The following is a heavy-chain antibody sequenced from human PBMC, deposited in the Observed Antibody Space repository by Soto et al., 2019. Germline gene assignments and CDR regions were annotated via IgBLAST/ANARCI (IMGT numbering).Heavy chain of an antibody. D-gene: IGHD1-7*01. V-gene: IGHV3-30-3*01. Sequence: QVQLVESGGGVVQPGRSLRLSCAASGFTFSSYAMHWVRQAPGQGLEWVALISYDGSNKYYADSVKGRFTISRDNSKNTLYLQMNSLRPEDTAVYHCARDQGGTTLYYHGMDGWGQGTTVTVSS. CDR3: ARDQGGTTLYYHGMDG. CDR1: GFTFSSYA. J-gene: IGHJ6*02. CDR2: ISYDGSNK.